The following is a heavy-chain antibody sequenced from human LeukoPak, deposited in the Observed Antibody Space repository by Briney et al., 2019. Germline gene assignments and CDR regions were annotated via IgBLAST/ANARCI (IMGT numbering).Heavy chain of an antibody. CDR1: GYTFTSYD. J-gene: IGHJ3*02. CDR2: MNPNSGNT. D-gene: IGHD6-13*01. CDR3: ARLNLYSSSWYGGDAFDI. Sequence: ASVKVSCKASGYTFTSYDINWVRQATGQGLEWMGWMNPNSGNTGYAQKFQGRVTITRNTSISTAYMELSSLRSEDTAVYYCARLNLYSSSWYGGDAFDIWGQGTMVTVSS. V-gene: IGHV1-8*03.